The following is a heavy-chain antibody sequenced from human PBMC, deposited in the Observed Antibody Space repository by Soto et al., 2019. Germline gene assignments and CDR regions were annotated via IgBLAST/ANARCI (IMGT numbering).Heavy chain of an antibody. CDR2: IYYSGST. J-gene: IGHJ4*02. CDR3: ARRYGGNFDY. D-gene: IGHD1-26*01. CDR1: GGSISSYY. V-gene: IGHV4-59*01. Sequence: ETLSLTCTVSGGSISSYYWSWIRQPPGKGLEWIGYIYYSGSTNYNPSLKSRVTISVDTSKNQFSLKLSSVTAADTAVYYCARRYGGNFDYWGQGTLVTVS.